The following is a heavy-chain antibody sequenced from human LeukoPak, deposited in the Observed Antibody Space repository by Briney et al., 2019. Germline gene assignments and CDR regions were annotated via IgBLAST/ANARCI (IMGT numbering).Heavy chain of an antibody. CDR2: IYYSGST. J-gene: IGHJ3*02. CDR3: ARHPPRENRGNAFDI. CDR1: GGSISSGGYY. V-gene: IGHV4-31*03. Sequence: SETLSLTCTVSGGSISSGGYYWSWIRQHPGKGLEWIGYIYYSGSTYYNPSLKSRVTISVDTSKNQFSLRLRSVTAADTALYYCARHPPRENRGNAFDIWGQGTVVTVSS. D-gene: IGHD2/OR15-2a*01.